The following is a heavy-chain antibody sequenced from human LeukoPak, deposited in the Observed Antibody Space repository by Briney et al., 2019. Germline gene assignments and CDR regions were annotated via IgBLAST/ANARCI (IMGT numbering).Heavy chain of an antibody. CDR1: GYTFTSYY. D-gene: IGHD1-26*01. J-gene: IGHJ4*02. CDR2: IIPIFGTA. CDR3: ARGRNQWEPDQFDY. Sequence: ASVKVSCKASGYTFTSYYMHWVRQAPGQGLEWMGGIIPIFGTANYAQKFQGRVTITRDTSASTAYMELSSLRSEDTAVYYCARGRNQWEPDQFDYWGQGTLVTVSS. V-gene: IGHV1-46*01.